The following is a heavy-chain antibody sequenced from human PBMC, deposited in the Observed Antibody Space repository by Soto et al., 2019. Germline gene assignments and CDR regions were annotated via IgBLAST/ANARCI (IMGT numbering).Heavy chain of an antibody. CDR3: ARGALRWSTSWDFDY. Sequence: SETLSLTCAVSGDSISSGGYSWSWNQQPPGKGLEWIGYIYDSGSTYYNPSLKSRVTISVDRSKNQYSLNLNSVTAADTAVYYCARGALRWSTSWDFDYWGQGILVTVSS. CDR1: GDSISSGGYS. J-gene: IGHJ4*02. CDR2: IYDSGST. V-gene: IGHV4-30-2*01. D-gene: IGHD4-17*01.